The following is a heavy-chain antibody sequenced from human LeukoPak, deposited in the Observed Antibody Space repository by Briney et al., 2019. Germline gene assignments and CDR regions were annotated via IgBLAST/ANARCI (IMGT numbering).Heavy chain of an antibody. V-gene: IGHV3-30*18. CDR2: ISYDGSNK. J-gene: IGHJ4*02. Sequence: GGSLRLSCAASGFTFSSYGMHWVRQAPGKGLEWVAVISYDGSNKYYADSVKGRFTISRDNSKNTLYLQMNSLRAEDTAVYYCAKGRDSSGWYIGDYWGQGTLVTVSS. CDR3: AKGRDSSGWYIGDY. D-gene: IGHD6-19*01. CDR1: GFTFSSYG.